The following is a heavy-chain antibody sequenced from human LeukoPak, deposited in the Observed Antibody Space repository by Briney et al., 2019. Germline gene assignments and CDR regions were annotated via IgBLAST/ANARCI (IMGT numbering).Heavy chain of an antibody. CDR3: ILAAAGPAY. D-gene: IGHD6-13*01. J-gene: IGHJ4*02. V-gene: IGHV3-15*01. CDR1: GFTFSSAW. CDR2: IKGKTDGRTP. Sequence: GGSLRLSCAASGFTFSSAWMTWVRQAPGKGLEWVGRIKGKTDGRTPDYAAPVKGRFTISRDHSEDILYLQMNSLNTEDTAVYYCILAAAGPAYWGQGALVTVSS.